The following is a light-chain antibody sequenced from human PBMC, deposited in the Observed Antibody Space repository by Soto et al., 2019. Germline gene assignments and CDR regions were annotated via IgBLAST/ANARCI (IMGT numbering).Light chain of an antibody. J-gene: IGLJ1*01. CDR3: AAWDGSLSASV. V-gene: IGLV1-47*01. CDR1: TSNIGSNH. CDR2: ANN. Sequence: QSVLAQPPSASGTPGQRVTISCSGSTSNIGSNHVYWYQQVPGTAPKLLISANNQRPSGVPDRFSGSKSDTSASLAIGGLRSADEAVYYCAAWDGSLSASVFGTVTKVTVL.